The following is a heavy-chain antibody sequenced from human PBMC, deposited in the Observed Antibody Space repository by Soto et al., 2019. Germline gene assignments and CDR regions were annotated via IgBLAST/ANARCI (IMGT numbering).Heavy chain of an antibody. J-gene: IGHJ4*02. CDR2: ISAYNGNT. CDR1: GYTFTSYG. Sequence: QVQLVQSGAEVKKPGASVKVSCKASGYTFTSYGISWVRQAPGQGLEWMGWISAYNGNTNYAQKLPGRDTMTTDTSTSPAHMELRSRRSDDTAVYYCAREFIYGSGSYYWGQGTLATVSS. V-gene: IGHV1-18*01. D-gene: IGHD3-10*01. CDR3: AREFIYGSGSYY.